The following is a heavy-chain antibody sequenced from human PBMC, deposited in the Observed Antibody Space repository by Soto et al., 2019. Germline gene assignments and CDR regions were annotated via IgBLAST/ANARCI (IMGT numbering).Heavy chain of an antibody. CDR3: ARGDFLVGPGAFEI. J-gene: IGHJ3*02. CDR2: IYSGGST. D-gene: IGHD3-3*01. V-gene: IGHV3-66*01. CDR1: GFTVSSNY. Sequence: GGSLRLSCAASGFTVSSNYMSWVRQAPGKGLEWVSVIYSGGSTYYADSVKGRFTISRDNSKNTLYLQMNSLRAEDTAVYYCARGDFLVGPGAFEIWGQGTMVTVSS.